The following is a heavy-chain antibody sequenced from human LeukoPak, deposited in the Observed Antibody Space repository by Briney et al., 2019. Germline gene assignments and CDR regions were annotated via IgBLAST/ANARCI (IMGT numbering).Heavy chain of an antibody. CDR3: ASYYYGSQTSFGY. J-gene: IGHJ4*02. Sequence: GRSLRLSCAASGFTFSSYGMHWVRQAPGKGLEWVAVISYDGSNKYYADSVKGRFTISRDNSKNTLYLQMNSLRADDTSVYYCASYYYGSQTSFGYWGQGTLVTVSS. V-gene: IGHV3-30*03. D-gene: IGHD3-10*01. CDR2: ISYDGSNK. CDR1: GFTFSSYG.